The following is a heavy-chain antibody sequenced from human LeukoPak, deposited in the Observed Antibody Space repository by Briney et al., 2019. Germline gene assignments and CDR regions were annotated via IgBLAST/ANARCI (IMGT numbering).Heavy chain of an antibody. CDR2: IFPSGGEI. CDR1: GFTFSTFA. Sequence: QPGGSLRLSCAASGFTFSTFAMIWVRQPPGKVLEWVSSIFPSGGEIHYADSVRGRFTISRDNSKNTLYLQMNSLRAEDTAVYYCAGHLSGVTGYTYGRGIDYWGQGTLVTVSS. J-gene: IGHJ4*02. V-gene: IGHV3-23*01. D-gene: IGHD5-18*01. CDR3: AGHLSGVTGYTYGRGIDY.